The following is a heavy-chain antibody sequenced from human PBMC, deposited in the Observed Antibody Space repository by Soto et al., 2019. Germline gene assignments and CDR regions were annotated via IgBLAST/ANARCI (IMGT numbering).Heavy chain of an antibody. J-gene: IGHJ4*02. V-gene: IGHV2-5*02. CDR3: ARMTTVQPIGLGY. CDR2: IYWDDDE. CDR1: GFSLSTSGVG. D-gene: IGHD4-17*01. Sequence: SGPTLVNPPQPLTLTCTFSGFSLSTSGVGVGWIRQPPKKALEWLALIYWDDDERYSPSLKTRLTITKDSSKNQVVLTMTNMDPLDPATFYCARMTTVQPIGLGYWGQGTMVTVSS.